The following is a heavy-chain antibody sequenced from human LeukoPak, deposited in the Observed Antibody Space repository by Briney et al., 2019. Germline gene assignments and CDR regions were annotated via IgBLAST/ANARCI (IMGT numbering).Heavy chain of an antibody. V-gene: IGHV4-59*01. D-gene: IGHD1-14*01. CDR2: IYYSGST. CDR1: GGSISSYY. Sequence: SETPSLTCTVSGGSISSYYWSWIRQPPGKGLEWIGYIYYSGSTNYNPSLKSRVTISVDTSKNQFSLKLSSVTAADTAVSYCARLRSGGYYYYMDVWGKGTTVTVSS. J-gene: IGHJ6*03. CDR3: ARLRSGGYYYYMDV.